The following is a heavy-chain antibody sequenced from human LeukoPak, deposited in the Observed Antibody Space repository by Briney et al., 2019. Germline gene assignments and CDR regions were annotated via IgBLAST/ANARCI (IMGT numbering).Heavy chain of an antibody. CDR3: ASGPPFLKYFEY. CDR1: GFTFSTYV. V-gene: IGHV3-23*01. D-gene: IGHD3-3*01. Sequence: GGSLRLSCAASGFTFSTYVMNWFRQAPGKGVEWVSTISVGAEYIFYADSVKGRFTISRDDSNNALYLQMHSLRAEDTALYYCASGPPFLKYFEYWGQGTLVTVSS. J-gene: IGHJ4*02. CDR2: ISVGAEYI.